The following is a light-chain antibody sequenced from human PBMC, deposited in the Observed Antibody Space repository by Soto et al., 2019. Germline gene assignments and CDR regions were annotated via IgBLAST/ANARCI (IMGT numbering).Light chain of an antibody. J-gene: IGKJ2*01. V-gene: IGKV1-5*03. CDR2: KAS. Sequence: DIQMTQSPSTLSASVGDRGTITCRASQSISSWLAWYQQKPGKAPNLLIYKASSLESGVPSRFSGSGSGTEFTLTISSLQPDDFATYYCQQYNTYSGYTFGQGT. CDR1: QSISSW. CDR3: QQYNTYSGYT.